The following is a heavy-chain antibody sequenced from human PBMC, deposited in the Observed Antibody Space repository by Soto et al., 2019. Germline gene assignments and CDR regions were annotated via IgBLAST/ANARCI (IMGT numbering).Heavy chain of an antibody. D-gene: IGHD3-9*01. J-gene: IGHJ6*02. V-gene: IGHV1-46*03. CDR1: GYTFTSYY. CDR2: INPSGGST. CDR3: ARDRYYDILTGYSKSTYYYYYGMDV. Sequence: ASVKVSCKASGYTFTSYYMHWVRQAPGQGLEWMGIINPSGGSTSYAQKFQGRVTMTRDTSTSTVYMELSSLRSEDTAVYYCARDRYYDILTGYSKSTYYYYYGMDVWGQGTTVTVS.